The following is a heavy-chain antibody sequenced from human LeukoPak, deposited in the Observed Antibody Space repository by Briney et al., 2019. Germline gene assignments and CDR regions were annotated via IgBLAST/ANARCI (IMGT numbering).Heavy chain of an antibody. CDR3: ARHIKHYHDSSGYYFYYYYYMDV. V-gene: IGHV4-34*01. CDR2: INHSGST. D-gene: IGHD3-22*01. Sequence: SETLSLTCAVYGGSFSGYYWSWIRQPPGKGLEWIGEINHSGSTNYNPSLKSRVTISVDTSKNQFSLKLSSVTAADTAVYYCARHIKHYHDSSGYYFYYYYYMDVWGKGTTVTISS. CDR1: GGSFSGYY. J-gene: IGHJ6*03.